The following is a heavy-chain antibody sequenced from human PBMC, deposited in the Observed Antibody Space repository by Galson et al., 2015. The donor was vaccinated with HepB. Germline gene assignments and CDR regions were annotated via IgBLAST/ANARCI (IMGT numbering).Heavy chain of an antibody. Sequence: SLRLSCAASGFTFSSYGMHWVRQAPGKGLEWVAVISYDGSNKHYADSVKGRFTISRDNSKNTLYLQMNSLRAEDTAMYYCAKDDRRSAEGATPPGYMDVWGKGTTVTVSS. CDR2: ISYDGSNK. CDR1: GFTFSSYG. CDR3: AKDDRRSAEGATPPGYMDV. J-gene: IGHJ6*03. D-gene: IGHD1-26*01. V-gene: IGHV3-30*18.